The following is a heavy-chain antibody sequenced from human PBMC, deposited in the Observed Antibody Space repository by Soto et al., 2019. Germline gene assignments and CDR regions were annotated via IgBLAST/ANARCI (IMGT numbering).Heavy chain of an antibody. V-gene: IGHV1-69*08. CDR3: AREKSGYEIGPVDY. J-gene: IGHJ4*02. CDR2: IIPILGIA. CDR1: GGTFSSYT. D-gene: IGHD5-12*01. Sequence: QVQLVQSGAEVKKPGSSVKVSCKASGGTFSSYTISWVRQAPGQGLEWMGRIIPILGIANYAQKFQGRVTITADKSTSTAYMELSSLRSEDTAVYYCAREKSGYEIGPVDYWGQGTLVTVSS.